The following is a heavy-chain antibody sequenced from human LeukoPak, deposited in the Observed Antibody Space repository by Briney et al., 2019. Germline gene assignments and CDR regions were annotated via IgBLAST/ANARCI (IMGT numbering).Heavy chain of an antibody. CDR2: ISAYNGNT. V-gene: IGHV1-18*01. Sequence: VASVKVSCKASGYTFTSYGISWVRQAPGQGLEWMGWISAYNGNTNYAQKLQGRVTMTTDTSTSTAYMELRSLRSDDTAVYYCARGLIYYHSETYYPPGDYWGQGTLVTVSS. J-gene: IGHJ4*02. CDR1: GYTFTSYG. CDR3: ARGLIYYHSETYYPPGDY. D-gene: IGHD3-10*01.